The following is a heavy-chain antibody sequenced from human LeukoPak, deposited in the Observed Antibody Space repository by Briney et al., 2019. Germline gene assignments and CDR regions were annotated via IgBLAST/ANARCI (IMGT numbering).Heavy chain of an antibody. CDR1: GGSISSYY. V-gene: IGHV4-59*12. CDR3: ARIVSRSRVYFDY. J-gene: IGHJ4*02. CDR2: IYHSGST. D-gene: IGHD5-24*01. Sequence: SETPSLTCTVPGGSISSYYWSWIRQPPGEGRGWVGYIYHSGSTYYNPSLKSRVTISVDRSKNQFSLKLSSVTAADTAVYYCARIVSRSRVYFDYWGQGTLVTVSS.